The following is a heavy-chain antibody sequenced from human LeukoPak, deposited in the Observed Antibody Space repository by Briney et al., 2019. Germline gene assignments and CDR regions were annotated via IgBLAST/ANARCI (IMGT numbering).Heavy chain of an antibody. CDR1: GYSFTSGHY. CDR3: ARYCTSTTCILRGFDY. Sequence: PSETLSLTCSVSGYSFTSGHYWGWTRQPPGKGLEWIANIYHTGSAHYNPSLKSRVTISVDTSTNQFSLKLSSVTAADTAAYYCARYCTSTTCILRGFDYWGQGTLVTVSS. V-gene: IGHV4-38-2*01. D-gene: IGHD2-2*01. CDR2: IYHTGSA. J-gene: IGHJ4*02.